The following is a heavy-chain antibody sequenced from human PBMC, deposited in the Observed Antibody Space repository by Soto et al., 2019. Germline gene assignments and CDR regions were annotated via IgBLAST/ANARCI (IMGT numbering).Heavy chain of an antibody. J-gene: IGHJ4*02. CDR3: AKGAPVLRLFEWLLLFDY. V-gene: IGHV3-23*01. CDR1: GFTFSSYA. D-gene: IGHD3-3*01. Sequence: AGGSLRLSCAASGFTFSSYAMSWVRQAPGKGLEWVSAISGSGGSTYYADSVKGRFTISRDNSKNTLYLQMNSLRAGDTAVYYCAKGAPVLRLFEWLLLFDYGGPGTLVTVSS. CDR2: ISGSGGST.